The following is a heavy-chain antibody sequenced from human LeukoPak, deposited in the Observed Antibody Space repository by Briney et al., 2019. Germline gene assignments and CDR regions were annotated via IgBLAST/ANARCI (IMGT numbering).Heavy chain of an antibody. V-gene: IGHV3-7*01. Sequence: PGGSLRLSCAASGFTFSSYWMSWVRQAPGKGLEWVANIKQDGSGKYYVDSVKGRFTISRDNAKNSLYLQMNSLRAEDTAVYYCARVSSTELLDYWGQGTLVTVSS. CDR3: ARVSSTELLDY. J-gene: IGHJ4*02. CDR1: GFTFSSYW. CDR2: IKQDGSGK. D-gene: IGHD1-26*01.